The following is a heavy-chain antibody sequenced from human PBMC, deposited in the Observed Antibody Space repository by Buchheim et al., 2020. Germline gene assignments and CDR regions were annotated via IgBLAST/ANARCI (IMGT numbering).Heavy chain of an antibody. CDR1: GFTFSSYA. CDR2: ISGSGGST. D-gene: IGHD6-13*01. J-gene: IGHJ6*03. V-gene: IGHV3-23*01. CDR3: AKVFSSSWLVVGYYYMDV. Sequence: EVQLLESGGGLVQPGGSLRLSCAASGFTFSSYAMSWVRQAPGKGLEWVSAISGSGGSTYYADSVKGRFTISRDNSKNTLYLPMNSLRAEDTAVYYCAKVFSSSWLVVGYYYMDVWGKGTT.